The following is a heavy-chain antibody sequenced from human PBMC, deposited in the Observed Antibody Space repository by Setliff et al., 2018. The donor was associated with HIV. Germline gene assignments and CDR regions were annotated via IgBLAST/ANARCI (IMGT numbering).Heavy chain of an antibody. CDR1: GGSISSTSHY. CDR2: IFTSGSA. Sequence: SETLSLTCTVSGGSISSTSHYWTWIRQPAEKGLEWLGRIFTSGSASYNPSLGSRVTFSVDTSKNQFALKLTSVTAADTAVYYCARAFYGISAGYYYFDVWGQGALVTAPQ. J-gene: IGHJ4*02. D-gene: IGHD3-9*01. V-gene: IGHV4-61*02. CDR3: ARAFYGISAGYYYFDV.